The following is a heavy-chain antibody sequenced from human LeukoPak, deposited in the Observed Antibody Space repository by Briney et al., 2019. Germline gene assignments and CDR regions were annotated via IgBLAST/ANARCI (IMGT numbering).Heavy chain of an antibody. J-gene: IGHJ5*02. D-gene: IGHD3-10*01. CDR2: TSPSGGST. CDR3: ARVPRRGDRFDP. V-gene: IGHV1-46*01. CDR1: GYTFTSNY. Sequence: ASVKVSCKAFGYTFTSNYMHWVRQAPGQGPEWMGVTSPSGGSTTYAQKFQGRVTLTRDMSTSTDYLELSSLRSEDTAVYYCARVPRRGDRFDPWGQGTLVTVSS.